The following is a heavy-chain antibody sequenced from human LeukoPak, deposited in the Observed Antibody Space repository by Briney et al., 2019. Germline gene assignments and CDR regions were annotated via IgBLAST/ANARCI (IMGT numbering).Heavy chain of an antibody. V-gene: IGHV4-30-4*08. CDR2: IYYSGST. J-gene: IGHJ4*02. D-gene: IGHD6-19*01. CDR1: GGSISSSSYY. CDR3: ACHSGWSGPSE. Sequence: YPSETLSLTCTVSGGSISSSSYYWGWIRQPPGKGLEWIGYIYYSGSTYYNPSLMSRTTMSVDTSKNQFSLKLSSVTAADTAVYYCACHSGWSGPSEWGQGTLVTVSS.